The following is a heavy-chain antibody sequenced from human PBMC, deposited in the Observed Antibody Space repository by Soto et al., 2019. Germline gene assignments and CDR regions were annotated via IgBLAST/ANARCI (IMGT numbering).Heavy chain of an antibody. J-gene: IGHJ4*02. CDR3: ATDKMPEGRLGRNCFDS. Sequence: EVQLLESGGGLVQPGGSLRLSCEASGFTFTNYAMSWVRQAPGKGLEWVSAISRDGLTTYSADSVKGRFTISRDNSINTLSLRMNSLRGEDTAIYYCATDKMPEGRLGRNCFDSWGQGTLVTVSS. V-gene: IGHV3-23*01. CDR1: GFTFTNYA. D-gene: IGHD1-1*01. CDR2: ISRDGLTT.